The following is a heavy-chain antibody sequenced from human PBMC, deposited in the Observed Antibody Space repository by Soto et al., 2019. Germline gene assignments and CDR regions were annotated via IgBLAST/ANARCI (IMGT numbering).Heavy chain of an antibody. CDR1: GDSISSDSYY. J-gene: IGHJ5*02. CDR3: VRHKDRNCFDP. CDR2: IYYSTSAYYNPSGST. V-gene: IGHV4-39*01. Sequence: KPSETLSLTCTVSGDSISSDSYYWGWIRQPPGKGLEWIGSIYYSTSAYYNPSGSTYYNPSLKSRVTISIDTSKNHFSLKLSSVTATDTAVYYCVRHKDRNCFDPWGQGTLVTVSS.